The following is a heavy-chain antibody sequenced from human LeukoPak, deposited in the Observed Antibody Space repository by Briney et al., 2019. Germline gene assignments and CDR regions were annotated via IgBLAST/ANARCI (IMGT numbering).Heavy chain of an antibody. CDR3: ARSTTVVTPLDY. CDR2: ISGSTIST. CDR1: GFTFGNYG. D-gene: IGHD4-23*01. V-gene: IGHV3-23*01. Sequence: GGSLRLSCVASGFTFGNYGMSWVRQAPGKGLEWVSTISGSTISTYYADSVKGRFTISRDNSKNTLYLQMNSLRAEDTAVYYCARSTTVVTPLDYWGQGTLVTVSS. J-gene: IGHJ4*02.